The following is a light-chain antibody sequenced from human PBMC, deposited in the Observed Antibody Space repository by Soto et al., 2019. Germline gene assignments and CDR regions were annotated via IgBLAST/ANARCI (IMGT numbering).Light chain of an antibody. CDR2: GTS. J-gene: IGKJ1*01. CDR1: QSLSVSY. CDR3: HQFGDSPQT. Sequence: EIVLTQSPGTLSLSPGDRATLSCRASQSLSVSYLAWYQQRPGQAPRLLIYGTSTRATGIPDRFSGSGSGRDFTLAISRLEPEDFAVYCCHQFGDSPQTFGQGTTVEI. V-gene: IGKV3-20*01.